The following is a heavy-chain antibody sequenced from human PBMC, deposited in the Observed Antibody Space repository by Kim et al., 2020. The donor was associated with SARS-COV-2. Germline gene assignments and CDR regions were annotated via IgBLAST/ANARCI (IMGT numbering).Heavy chain of an antibody. CDR3: VRENYWAFDI. J-gene: IGHJ3*02. V-gene: IGHV3-48*04. Sequence: GGSLRLSCATSGFTLSLYSMNWVRQSPGKGLEWVSHISGTGTITKHADSVRGRFTISRDNAKNSLFLQMNGLRAEVTAVYYCVRENYWAFDIWGQGTMVT. CDR2: ISGTGTIT. D-gene: IGHD2-15*01. CDR1: GFTLSLYS.